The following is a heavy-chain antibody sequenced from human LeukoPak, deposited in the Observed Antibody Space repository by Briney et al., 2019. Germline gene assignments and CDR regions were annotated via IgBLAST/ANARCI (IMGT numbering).Heavy chain of an antibody. V-gene: IGHV4-30-2*01. J-gene: IGHJ4*02. Sequence: SQTLSLTCAVSGGSISSGGYSWSWIRQPPGKGLEWIGYIYHSGSTYYNQSLKSRVTISVDRSKNQFSLKLSSVTAADTAVYYCARGAPTVTTYYFDYWGQGTLVTVSS. CDR3: ARGAPTVTTYYFDY. CDR2: IYHSGST. CDR1: GGSISSGGYS. D-gene: IGHD4-17*01.